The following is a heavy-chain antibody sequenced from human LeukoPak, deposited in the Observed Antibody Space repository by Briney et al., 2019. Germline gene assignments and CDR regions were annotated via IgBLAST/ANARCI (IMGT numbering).Heavy chain of an antibody. CDR1: GFTFDDYA. J-gene: IGHJ4*02. CDR2: ISWNSGSI. D-gene: IGHD3-22*01. Sequence: GGSLRLSCAASGFTFDDYAMHWVRQAPGKGLEWVSGISWNSGSIGYADSVKGRFTISRDDSKNTLYLQMNSLRAEDTAVYYCARDEGPMIDWGQGTLVTVSS. CDR3: ARDEGPMID. V-gene: IGHV3-9*01.